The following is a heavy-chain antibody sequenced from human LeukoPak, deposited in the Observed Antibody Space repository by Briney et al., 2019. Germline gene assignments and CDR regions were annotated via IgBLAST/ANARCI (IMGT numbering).Heavy chain of an antibody. D-gene: IGHD4-23*01. Sequence: PGGSLRLSCAASGFTFSRHWMHWVRQAPGKGLEWVSSTSSSSSYIYYADSVKGRFTISRDNAKNSLYLQMNSLRAEDTAVYYCARGGPTVVTSPFDYWGQGTLVTVSS. CDR3: ARGGPTVVTSPFDY. J-gene: IGHJ4*02. CDR1: GFTFSRHW. V-gene: IGHV3-21*01. CDR2: TSSSSSYI.